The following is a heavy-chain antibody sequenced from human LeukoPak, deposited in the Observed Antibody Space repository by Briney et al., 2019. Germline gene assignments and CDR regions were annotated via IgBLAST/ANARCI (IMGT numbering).Heavy chain of an antibody. CDR2: IYYSGSP. Sequence: SETLSLTCTVSGGSISSSSYYWGWIRQPPGKGLEWIGSIYYSGSPYYNPSLKSRVTISVDTSKKQFSLKLSSVTAADTAVYYCARGVTMIGRLRFDPWGQGTLVTVSS. D-gene: IGHD3-22*01. J-gene: IGHJ5*02. CDR1: GGSISSSSYY. CDR3: ARGVTMIGRLRFDP. V-gene: IGHV4-39*01.